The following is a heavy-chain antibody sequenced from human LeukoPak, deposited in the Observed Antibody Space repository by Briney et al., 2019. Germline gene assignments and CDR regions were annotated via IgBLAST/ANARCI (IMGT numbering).Heavy chain of an antibody. CDR2: ISGRDSST. Sequence: PGGSLRLSCAASGFTFSSYAMSWVRQAPGKGLEWVATISGRDSSTYYIDSVKGRFTISRDNSKNTVYLQMNSLRAEDTGIYYCARRAVEFWGQGTLVTVSS. D-gene: IGHD3-10*01. V-gene: IGHV3-23*01. CDR1: GFTFSSYA. J-gene: IGHJ4*02. CDR3: ARRAVEF.